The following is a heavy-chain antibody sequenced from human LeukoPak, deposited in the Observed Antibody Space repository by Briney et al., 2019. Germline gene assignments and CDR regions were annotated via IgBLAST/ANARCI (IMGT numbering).Heavy chain of an antibody. Sequence: SETQSLTCTVSGGSISSYYWSWIRQPPGKGLEWIGYIYYSGTTNYNPSLKSRVTISVDTSKNQFSLKLSSVTAADTAVYFCARGVYIAAAQYGYWGQGTLVTVSS. J-gene: IGHJ4*02. CDR2: IYYSGTT. V-gene: IGHV4-59*01. CDR1: GGSISSYY. CDR3: ARGVYIAAAQYGY. D-gene: IGHD6-13*01.